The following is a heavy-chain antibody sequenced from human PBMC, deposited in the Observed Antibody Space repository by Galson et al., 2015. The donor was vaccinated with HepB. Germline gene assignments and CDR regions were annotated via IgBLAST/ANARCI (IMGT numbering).Heavy chain of an antibody. Sequence: SLRLSCAASGFTFSSYSMNWVRQAPGKGLEWVSSNSSSSSYIYYADSVKGRFTISRDNAKSSLYLQMNSLRAEDTAVYYCAKGAGLRYSSGWFVFDIWGQGTMVTVSS. CDR1: GFTFSSYS. D-gene: IGHD6-19*01. V-gene: IGHV3-21*01. CDR3: AKGAGLRYSSGWFVFDI. CDR2: NSSSSSYI. J-gene: IGHJ3*02.